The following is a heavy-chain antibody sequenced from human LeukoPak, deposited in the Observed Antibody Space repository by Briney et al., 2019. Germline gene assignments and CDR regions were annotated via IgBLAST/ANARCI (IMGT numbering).Heavy chain of an antibody. J-gene: IGHJ4*02. CDR1: AITLSVYW. Sequence: PGRSLRLSCAASAITLSVYWMSWVRQAPGKGLEWVANIKQDGSEKYYRDSVQDRFPISRDNAKNQLYLQMNGLRAEDTGVYYCARPGPGYFDYWGQGSLVSVSS. CDR2: IKQDGSEK. CDR3: ARPGPGYFDY. V-gene: IGHV3-7*01.